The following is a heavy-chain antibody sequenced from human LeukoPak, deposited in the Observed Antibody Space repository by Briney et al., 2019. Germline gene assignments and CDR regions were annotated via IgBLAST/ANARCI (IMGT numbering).Heavy chain of an antibody. CDR1: GGSISSGGYS. J-gene: IGHJ5*02. CDR3: ASMVRGVNSNWFDP. Sequence: PSETLSLTCAVSGGSISSGGYSWSWIRQPPGKGLEWIGEINHSGSTNYNPSLKSRVTISVDTSKNQFSLKLSSVTAADTAVYYCASMVRGVNSNWFDPWGQGTLVTVSS. V-gene: IGHV4-30-2*01. CDR2: INHSGST. D-gene: IGHD3-10*01.